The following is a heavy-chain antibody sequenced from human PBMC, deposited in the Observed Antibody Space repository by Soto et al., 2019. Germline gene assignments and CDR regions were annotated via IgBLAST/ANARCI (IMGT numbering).Heavy chain of an antibody. V-gene: IGHV1-18*01. CDR1: GYTFTSYG. D-gene: IGHD2-2*01. J-gene: IGHJ5*02. CDR2: ISAYNGNT. Sequence: ASVKVSCKASGYTFTSYGISWVRQAPGQGLEWMGWISAYNGNTNYAQKLQGRVTMTTDTSTSTAYMELRSLRSDDTAVYYCARVAGYCSSTSCYEVWFDPWGQGTLVTVSS. CDR3: ARVAGYCSSTSCYEVWFDP.